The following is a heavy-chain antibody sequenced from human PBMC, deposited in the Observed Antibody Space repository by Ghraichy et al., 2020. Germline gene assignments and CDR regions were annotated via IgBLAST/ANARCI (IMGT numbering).Heavy chain of an antibody. J-gene: IGHJ4*02. D-gene: IGHD6-6*01. CDR2: IYPGDSDT. V-gene: IGHV5-51*01. CDR1: GYTFTNNW. CDR3: ARVPKTPVYSSSSEVFDY. Sequence: GESLNISCKGSGYTFTNNWIGWVRQMPGKGLEWMGIIYPGDSDTKYSPSFQGQVTISVDKSISTAYLQWSSLKASDTAMYYCARVPKTPVYSSSSEVFDYWGQGTLVTVSS.